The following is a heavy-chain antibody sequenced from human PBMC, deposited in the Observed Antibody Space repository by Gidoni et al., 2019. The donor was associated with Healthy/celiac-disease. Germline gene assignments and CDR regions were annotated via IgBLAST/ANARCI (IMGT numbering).Heavy chain of an antibody. J-gene: IGHJ5*02. CDR2: FDPEDGET. V-gene: IGHV1-24*01. Sequence: AAGYGLEWMGGFDPEDGETIYAQKFQGRVTMTEDTSTDTAYMELSSLRSEDTAVYYCVLYCSSTSCSLDPWGQGTLVTVSS. CDR3: VLYCSSTSCSLDP. D-gene: IGHD2-2*01.